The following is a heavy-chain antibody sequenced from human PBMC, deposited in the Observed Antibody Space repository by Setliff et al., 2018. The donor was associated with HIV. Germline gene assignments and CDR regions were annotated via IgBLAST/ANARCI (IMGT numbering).Heavy chain of an antibody. V-gene: IGHV4-4*07. CDR1: GGSFGFYR. CDR3: ARDRHSSGLGSYGP. J-gene: IGHJ5*02. Sequence: PSETLSLTCTISGGSFGFYRRSWIRHSAGRVREWIGRIDSSGTTDYKPYLKGRVAISVDTSRNQFSLRVTSVTAADTAVYFCARDRHSSGLGSYGPWGPGILVTVSS. CDR2: IDSSGTT. D-gene: IGHD3-10*01.